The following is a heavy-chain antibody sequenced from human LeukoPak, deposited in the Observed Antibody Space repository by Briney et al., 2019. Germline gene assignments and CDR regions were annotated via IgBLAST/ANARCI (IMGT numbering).Heavy chain of an antibody. Sequence: GAPVKVSCKASVYTFPSYGISWVRQAPGQGLEWMGWISAYNGNTNYAQKLQGRVTMTTDTSTSTAYMELRSLRSDDTAVYYCARVIEWELLGVYFDYWGQGTLVTVSS. D-gene: IGHD1-26*01. CDR1: VYTFPSYG. J-gene: IGHJ4*02. CDR2: ISAYNGNT. V-gene: IGHV1-18*01. CDR3: ARVIEWELLGVYFDY.